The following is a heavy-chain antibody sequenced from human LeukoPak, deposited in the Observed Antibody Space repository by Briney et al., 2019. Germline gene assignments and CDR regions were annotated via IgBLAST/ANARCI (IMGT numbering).Heavy chain of an antibody. V-gene: IGHV4-39*07. D-gene: IGHD6-13*01. Sequence: SETLSLTCTVSGGSISSSSYHWGWIRQPPGKGLEWIGSIYYSGSTYYNPSLKSRVTISVDTSKNQFSLKLSSVTAADTAVYYCARTSSSWYVVDYWGQGTLVTVSS. J-gene: IGHJ4*02. CDR2: IYYSGST. CDR3: ARTSSSWYVVDY. CDR1: GGSISSSSYH.